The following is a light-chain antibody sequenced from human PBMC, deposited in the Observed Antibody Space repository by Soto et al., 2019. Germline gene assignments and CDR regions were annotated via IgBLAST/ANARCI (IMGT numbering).Light chain of an antibody. CDR3: SSYTSSSPLVV. V-gene: IGLV2-14*01. CDR1: SSDVGGYNY. J-gene: IGLJ2*01. Sequence: QSVLTQPASVSGSPGQSITISCTGTSSDVGGYNYVSWYQQHPGKDPKLMIYEVSNRPSGVSNRFSGSKSVNTASLTISGLQAEDGADYYCSSYTSSSPLVVFGGGTKVTVL. CDR2: EVS.